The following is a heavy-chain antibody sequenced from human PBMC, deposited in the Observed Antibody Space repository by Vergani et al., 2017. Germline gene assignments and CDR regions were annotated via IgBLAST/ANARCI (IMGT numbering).Heavy chain of an antibody. V-gene: IGHV3-33*01. D-gene: IGHD2/OR15-2a*01. CDR3: VRHSWFRSCKSVNCSSWDY. Sequence: QVQLVESGGGVVQPGTSLRLSCAASGCIFKNHGMQWVRQAPGKGLEWVALIWDDGSKKNYGDSMKGRFTISRDNSKDTLYLEMNSLRGEDSAVYYCVRHSWFRSCKSVNCSSWDYWGQGTPVNGSS. CDR1: GCIFKNHG. CDR2: IWDDGSKK. J-gene: IGHJ4*02.